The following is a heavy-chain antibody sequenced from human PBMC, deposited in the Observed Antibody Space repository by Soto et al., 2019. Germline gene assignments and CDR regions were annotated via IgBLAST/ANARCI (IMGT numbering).Heavy chain of an antibody. CDR2: IDRTGST. CDR3: ARAPYCRSTSCPSYYYGMDV. V-gene: IGHV4-4*02. Sequence: SETLSLTCAVSGGSISSANWWNWVRQPPGKGLEWIGEIDRTGSTDYNPSLKSRVTISVDRSKNQFSLKLSSVTAADTAVYYCARAPYCRSTSCPSYYYGMDVWGQGATVTGSS. CDR1: GGSISSANW. D-gene: IGHD2-2*01. J-gene: IGHJ6*02.